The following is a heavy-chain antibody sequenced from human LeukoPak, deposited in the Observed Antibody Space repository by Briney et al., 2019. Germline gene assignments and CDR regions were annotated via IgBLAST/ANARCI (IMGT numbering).Heavy chain of an antibody. CDR1: GFTFSDYY. CDR3: ARVPIVVVPAAQTYYFDY. CDR2: ISSSSSYT. D-gene: IGHD2-2*01. J-gene: IGHJ4*02. Sequence: GGSLRLSCAASGFTFSDYYMSWIRQAPGKGLERVSYISSSSSYTNYADSVKGRFTISRDNAKNSLYLQMNSLRAEDTAVYYCARVPIVVVPAAQTYYFDYWGQGTLVTVSS. V-gene: IGHV3-11*06.